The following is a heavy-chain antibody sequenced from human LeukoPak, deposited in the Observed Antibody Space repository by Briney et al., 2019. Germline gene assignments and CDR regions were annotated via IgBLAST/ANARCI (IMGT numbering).Heavy chain of an antibody. J-gene: IGHJ4*02. CDR1: GFTFSSYG. Sequence: GGSLRLSCAASGFTFSSYGMHWVRQAPGKGLEWVSAISGSGGSTYYADSVKGRFAISRDNSKNTLYLQMNSLRAEDTAVYYCAKVDIAAAGTQDFDYWGQGTLVTVSS. D-gene: IGHD6-13*01. CDR3: AKVDIAAAGTQDFDY. V-gene: IGHV3-23*01. CDR2: ISGSGGST.